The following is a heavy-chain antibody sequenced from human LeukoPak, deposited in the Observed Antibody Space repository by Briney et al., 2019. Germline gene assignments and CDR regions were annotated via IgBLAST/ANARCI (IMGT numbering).Heavy chain of an antibody. CDR2: MNPNSGNT. CDR3: AREGFDY. Sequence: ASVKVSCKPSVYTFTNYDIIWVRQATGQGLEWMGYMNPNSGNTGYAQKFQGRVTITKNTSISTAYMELSSLRSEDTAVYYCAREGFDYWGQGNLVTVS. CDR1: VYTFTNYD. V-gene: IGHV1-8*03. J-gene: IGHJ4*02.